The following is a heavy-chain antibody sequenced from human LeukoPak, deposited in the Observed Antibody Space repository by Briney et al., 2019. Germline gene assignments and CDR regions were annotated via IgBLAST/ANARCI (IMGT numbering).Heavy chain of an antibody. D-gene: IGHD6-6*01. V-gene: IGHV3-48*01. CDR3: GRFYGSSSGILDY. CDR2: INSAGTTI. J-gene: IGHJ4*02. Sequence: GGSLRLSCAASGFTFSIYNMNWVRQAPGKGLEWLSYINSAGTTIYYADSVKGRFTISRDNAQKSLYLQMSSLRAEDTAIYYWGRFYGSSSGILDYGGQGTLVTVP. CDR1: GFTFSIYN.